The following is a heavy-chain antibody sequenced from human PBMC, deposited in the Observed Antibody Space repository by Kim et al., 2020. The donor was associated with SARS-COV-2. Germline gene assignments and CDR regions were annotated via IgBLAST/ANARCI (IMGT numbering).Heavy chain of an antibody. CDR1: GFTFSGSA. V-gene: IGHV3-73*01. CDR2: IRSKANSYAT. D-gene: IGHD3-10*01. J-gene: IGHJ6*02. CDR3: TRPGVLRDGPNYSPLGYYGSGSYSSYYYGMDV. Sequence: GGSLRLSCAASGFTFSGSAMHWVRQASGKGLEWVGRIRSKANSYATAYTASVKGRFTISRDDSKNTAYLQMNSLKTEDTAVYYCTRPGVLRDGPNYSPLGYYGSGSYSSYYYGMDVWGQGTTVTISS.